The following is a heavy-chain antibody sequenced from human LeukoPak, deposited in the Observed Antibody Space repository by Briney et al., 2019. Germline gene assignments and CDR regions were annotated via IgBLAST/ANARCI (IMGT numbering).Heavy chain of an antibody. CDR2: FNPNSGGT. CDR1: GYTFTGYY. CDR3: ARAEYSYYYYYMDV. Sequence: ASVKLSCKASGYTFTGYYMHWVRQAPGQGLEWMGRFNPNSGGTNYAQKFQGRVTMTRDTCISKAYMELSRLRSDDTAVYYCARAEYSYYYYYMDVWGKGTTVTVSS. J-gene: IGHJ6*03. D-gene: IGHD5-18*01. V-gene: IGHV1-2*06.